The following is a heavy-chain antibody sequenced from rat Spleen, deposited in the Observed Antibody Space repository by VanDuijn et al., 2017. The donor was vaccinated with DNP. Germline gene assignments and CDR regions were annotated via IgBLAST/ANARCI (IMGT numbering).Heavy chain of an antibody. V-gene: IGHV5-7*01. CDR1: GFIFSNYD. CDR2: INYDGSYS. CDR3: ARRGLYNSGGSFDY. J-gene: IGHJ2*01. D-gene: IGHD4-3*01. Sequence: EVQLVESGGGLVQPGRSMKLSCAASGFIFSNYDMAWVRQAPKKGLEWVATINYDGSYSYYRDSVKGRFTISRDNAKSTLYLQMDSLGSEDTATYYCARRGLYNSGGSFDYWGQGVMVTVSS.